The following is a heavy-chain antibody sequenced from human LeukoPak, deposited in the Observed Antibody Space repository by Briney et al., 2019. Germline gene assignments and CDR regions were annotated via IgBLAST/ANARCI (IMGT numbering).Heavy chain of an antibody. V-gene: IGHV4-59*11. CDR1: GGSISNHY. CDR2: IYSSGST. J-gene: IGHJ4*02. Sequence: PSETLSLTCTVSGGSISNHYWSWIRQPPGKGLEWIGHIYSSGSTNYNPSLKSRVTISLDMSKTQFSLRLSSVTAADTAVYYCAREASAVGATGGFFDYWGQGTLVTVSS. D-gene: IGHD1-26*01. CDR3: AREASAVGATGGFFDY.